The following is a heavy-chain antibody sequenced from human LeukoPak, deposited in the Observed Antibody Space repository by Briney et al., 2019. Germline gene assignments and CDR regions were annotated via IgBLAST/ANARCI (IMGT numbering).Heavy chain of an antibody. Sequence: PSETLSLTCTVSGGSISSYYWSWIRQPPGKGLEWIGYIYYSGSTNYNPSLKSRVTISVDTSKNQFSLKLSSVTAADTAVYYCASSSGSYYPDAFDIWGQGTMVTVSS. CDR3: ASSSGSYYPDAFDI. CDR2: IYYSGST. D-gene: IGHD3-10*01. J-gene: IGHJ3*02. V-gene: IGHV4-59*01. CDR1: GGSISSYY.